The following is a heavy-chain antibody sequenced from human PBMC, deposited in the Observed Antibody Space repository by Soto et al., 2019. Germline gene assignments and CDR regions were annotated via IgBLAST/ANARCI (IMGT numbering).Heavy chain of an antibody. CDR3: ARGSASVFGVVRRSDRNQPYGMDV. D-gene: IGHD3-3*01. CDR2: INHSGST. J-gene: IGHJ6*02. Sequence: SETLSLTCSVSGCSFSGDYWSWIRQPPAKGLEWIGEINHSGSTNYNPSLQSRVTISVHTSKNQFSLKLTSVTAADTAVYYCARGSASVFGVVRRSDRNQPYGMDVWGQGTTVTVSS. CDR1: GCSFSGDY. V-gene: IGHV4-34*01.